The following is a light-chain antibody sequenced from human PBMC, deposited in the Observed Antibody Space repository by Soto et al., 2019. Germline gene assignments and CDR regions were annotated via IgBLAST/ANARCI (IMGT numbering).Light chain of an antibody. Sequence: EVVLTQSPGTLSLSPGERAALSCRASQSVDTSYLAWYQQKPGQAPRLLIYGASTRATGIPDRFSGSGSGTDFTLTISSLEPEDFAVYYCLHYGISHTFGQGTKLEIK. CDR1: QSVDTSY. CDR3: LHYGISHT. CDR2: GAS. V-gene: IGKV3-20*01. J-gene: IGKJ2*01.